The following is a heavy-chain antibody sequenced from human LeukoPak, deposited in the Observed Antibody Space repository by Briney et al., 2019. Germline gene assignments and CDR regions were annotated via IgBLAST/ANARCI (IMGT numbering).Heavy chain of an antibody. J-gene: IGHJ3*02. D-gene: IGHD3-16*01. CDR3: ARDDALGDNALDI. V-gene: IGHV3-30*07. Sequence: DSVKGRFTISRDNSKNTLFLQMNSLRAEDTAVYYCARDDALGDNALDIWGQGTMVTVPS.